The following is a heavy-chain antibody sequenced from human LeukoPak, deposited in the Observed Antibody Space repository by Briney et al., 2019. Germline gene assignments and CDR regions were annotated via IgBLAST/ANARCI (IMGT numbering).Heavy chain of an antibody. CDR2: INPSGGST. Sequence: ASVKVSCKASGYTFTSYYMHWVRQAPGQGLEWMGIINPSGGSTSYAQKFQGRVTMTRDTSTSTVYMELSSLRSEDTAVYYCARDGHDFWSGYHIDYWGQGTLVTVSS. V-gene: IGHV1-46*01. CDR3: ARDGHDFWSGYHIDY. D-gene: IGHD3-3*01. CDR1: GYTFTSYY. J-gene: IGHJ4*02.